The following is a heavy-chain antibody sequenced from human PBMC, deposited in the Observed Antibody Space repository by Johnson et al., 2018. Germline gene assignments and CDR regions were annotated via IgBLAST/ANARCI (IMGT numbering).Heavy chain of an antibody. CDR3: ARSYDGYGTDWRPTDAFDI. V-gene: IGHV3-30-3*01. Sequence: QVQLVQSGGGVVQPGRSLRLSCAASGFTFSSYAMHWVRQAPGKGLEWVAVISYDGSNKYYADSVKGRFTISRDNSKNTLYLQRNSLRAEDPAVYYCARSYDGYGTDWRPTDAFDIWGQGTMVTVSS. D-gene: IGHD6-19*01. CDR2: ISYDGSNK. CDR1: GFTFSSYA. J-gene: IGHJ3*02.